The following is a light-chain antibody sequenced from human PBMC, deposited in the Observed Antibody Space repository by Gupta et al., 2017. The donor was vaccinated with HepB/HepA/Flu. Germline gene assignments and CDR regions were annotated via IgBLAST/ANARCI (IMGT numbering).Light chain of an antibody. J-gene: IGKJ4*01. V-gene: IGKV1-39*01. CDR3: QQRDSTPVT. CDR1: QSISSY. CDR2: AAS. Sequence: DIQMTQSPSSLSASVGDRVTITCRASQSISSYLNWYQQKPGKAPKLMIYAASRVQRGVTSRFSSGSGTDFTLTISRRQPEDFATYYCQQRDSTPVTFGGGTKVEIK.